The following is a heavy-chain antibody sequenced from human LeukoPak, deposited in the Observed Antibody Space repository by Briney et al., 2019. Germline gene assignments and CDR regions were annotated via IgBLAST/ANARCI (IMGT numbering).Heavy chain of an antibody. Sequence: PGGSLRLSCAASGFTFSSYGMHWVRQAPGKGLEWVAVISYDGSNKYYADSVKGRFTISRDNSKNTLYLQMNSLRAEDTAVYYCAKATGNYYFDYWGQGTLVTVSS. D-gene: IGHD5-24*01. V-gene: IGHV3-30*18. CDR3: AKATGNYYFDY. CDR1: GFTFSSYG. CDR2: ISYDGSNK. J-gene: IGHJ4*02.